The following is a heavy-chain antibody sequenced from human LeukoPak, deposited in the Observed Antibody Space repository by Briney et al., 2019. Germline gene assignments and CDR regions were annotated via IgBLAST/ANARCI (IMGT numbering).Heavy chain of an antibody. Sequence: SETLSLTCTVSGGSISSYYWIWIRQPPGKGLGWIGCIYYSGSTNYNPSLKSRITISVDTSKNQFSLKLSSVTAADTAMYYCAITTGTTRFDYWGQGTLVTVSS. J-gene: IGHJ4*02. CDR2: IYYSGST. CDR3: AITTGTTRFDY. D-gene: IGHD1-1*01. V-gene: IGHV4-59*08. CDR1: GGSISSYY.